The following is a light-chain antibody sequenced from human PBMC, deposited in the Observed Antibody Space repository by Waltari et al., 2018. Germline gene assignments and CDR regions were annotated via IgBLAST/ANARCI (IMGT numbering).Light chain of an antibody. J-gene: IGKJ2*01. Sequence: IQMTQSPSALSASVADTVTLSCRASHNIYYNLAWYQQKPGKAPELLIYAASSLQSGFPSRFSGSGSGTEFTLTITTLQPEDSAIYFCQHYYDNPPIFGQGTKVEI. CDR1: HNIYYN. CDR2: AAS. V-gene: IGKV1-6*02. CDR3: QHYYDNPPI.